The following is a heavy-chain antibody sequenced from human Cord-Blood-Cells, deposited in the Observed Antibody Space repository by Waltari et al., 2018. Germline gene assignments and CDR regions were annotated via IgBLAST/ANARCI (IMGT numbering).Heavy chain of an antibody. CDR3: LRSIDY. J-gene: IGHJ4*02. CDR1: GFTFDDYA. Sequence: EVQLVESGGVVVQPGGSLRLSCAASGFTFDDYAMHWVRQAPGEGLEGVSVISWDGGSTYYADSVNGRFTISRDNSKNSLYLQMNSLRAEDTALYYCLRSIDYWGQGTLVTVSS. CDR2: ISWDGGST. V-gene: IGHV3-43D*03.